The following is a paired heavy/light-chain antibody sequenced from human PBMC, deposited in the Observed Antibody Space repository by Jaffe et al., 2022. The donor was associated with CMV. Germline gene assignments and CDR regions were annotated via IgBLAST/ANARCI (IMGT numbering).Heavy chain of an antibody. Sequence: EVQLLESGGGLVQPGGSLRLSCAASGFTFSSYAMSWVRQAPGKGLEWVSAISGSGGSTYYADSVKGRFTISRDNSKNTLYLQMNSLRAEDTAVYYCAKMSGWNRRTHRENWFDPWGQGTLVTVSS. V-gene: IGHV3-23*01. CDR2: ISGSGGST. J-gene: IGHJ5*02. D-gene: IGHD6-19*01. CDR1: GFTFSSYA. CDR3: AKMSGWNRRTHRENWFDP.
Light chain of an antibody. CDR2: EDN. Sequence: NFMLTQPHSVSESPGKTVTISCTRSSGSIASNYVQWYQQRPGSAPTTVIYEDNQRPSGVPDRFSGSIDSSSNSASLTISGLKTEDEADYYCQSYDSSNWVFGGGTKLTVL. CDR1: SGSIASNY. CDR3: QSYDSSNWV. V-gene: IGLV6-57*04. J-gene: IGLJ3*02.